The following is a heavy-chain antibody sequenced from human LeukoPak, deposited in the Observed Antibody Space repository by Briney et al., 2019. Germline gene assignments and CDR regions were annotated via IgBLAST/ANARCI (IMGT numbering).Heavy chain of an antibody. CDR1: GYTFTSYD. CDR3: ARVTNYDFWSGYYPHYYYGMDV. Sequence: GASVKVSCKASGYTFTSYDINWVRQATGQGLEWMGWMNPNSGNTGYAQKFQGRVTMTRNTSISTAYMELSSLRSEDTAVYYCARVTNYDFWSGYYPHYYYGMDVWGQGTTVTVSS. J-gene: IGHJ6*02. CDR2: MNPNSGNT. V-gene: IGHV1-8*01. D-gene: IGHD3-3*01.